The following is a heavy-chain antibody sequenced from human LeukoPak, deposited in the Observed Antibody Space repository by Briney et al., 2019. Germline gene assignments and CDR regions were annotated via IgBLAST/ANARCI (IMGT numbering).Heavy chain of an antibody. V-gene: IGHV3-23*01. CDR3: ARGNGDFIY. J-gene: IGHJ4*02. Sequence: GGSLRLSCAASGFIFSNYAMSWVRQAPGKGLEWVSAVSGDGANTYYTDSVKGRFTISKDNSKSTLSLQMNSLRAEDTAIYYCARGNGDFIYWGQGTLVTVSS. CDR1: GFIFSNYA. CDR2: VSGDGANT. D-gene: IGHD4-17*01.